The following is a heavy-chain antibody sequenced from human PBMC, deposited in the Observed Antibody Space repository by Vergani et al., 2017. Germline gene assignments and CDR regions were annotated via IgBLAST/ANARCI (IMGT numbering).Heavy chain of an antibody. D-gene: IGHD3-22*01. CDR3: ASLGGYYDSSDY. CDR1: GGSISSSSYY. J-gene: IGHJ4*02. Sequence: QLQLQESGPGLVKPSETLSLTCTVSGGSISSSSYYWGWIRQPPGKGLEWIGSIYYSGSTYYNPSLKSRVTISVDTSKNQFSLKLSAVTAADTAVYYCASLGGYYDSSDYWGQGSLVTVSS. CDR2: IYYSGST. V-gene: IGHV4-39*07.